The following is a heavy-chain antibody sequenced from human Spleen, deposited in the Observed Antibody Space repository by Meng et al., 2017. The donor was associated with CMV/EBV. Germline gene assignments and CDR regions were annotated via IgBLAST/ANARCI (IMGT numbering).Heavy chain of an antibody. CDR1: GFTFSGYA. D-gene: IGHD1-26*01. V-gene: IGHV3-23*01. J-gene: IGHJ6*02. CDR2: VSGSGGST. CDR3: ARARGSPYSGSYYYYYGMDV. Sequence: GESLKISCAASGFTFSGYAMSWVRQAPGKGLEWVSAVSGSGGSTYYADSVKGRFTISRDNVKNSLYLQMNSLRDEDTAVYYCARARGSPYSGSYYYYYGMDVWRQGTTVTVSS.